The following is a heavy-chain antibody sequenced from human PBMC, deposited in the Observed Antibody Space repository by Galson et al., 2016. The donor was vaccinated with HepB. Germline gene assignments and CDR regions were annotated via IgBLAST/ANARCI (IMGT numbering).Heavy chain of an antibody. Sequence: SLRLSCAASGFTFDDYAIHWVRQAPGKGLEWVSLISGDGGSTYYADSVKGRFIISRDNSKNSLYLQMNSLRTEDTALYYCAKDMGYSSPLDYWGQGTLVTVSS. CDR1: GFTFDDYA. J-gene: IGHJ4*02. CDR3: AKDMGYSSPLDY. D-gene: IGHD5-18*01. V-gene: IGHV3-43*02. CDR2: ISGDGGST.